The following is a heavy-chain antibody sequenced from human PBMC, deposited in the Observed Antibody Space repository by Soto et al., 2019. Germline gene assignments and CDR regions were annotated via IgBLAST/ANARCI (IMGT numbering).Heavy chain of an antibody. CDR1: GGTFSSYA. J-gene: IGHJ3*02. CDR2: IIPIFGTA. D-gene: IGHD6-13*01. Sequence: GASVKVSCKASGGTFSSYAISWVRQAPGQGLEWMGGIIPIFGTANYAQKFQGRVTITADESTSTAYMELSSLRSEDTAVYYCAREVVGAAAGQIYAFDIWGQGTMVTVSS. V-gene: IGHV1-69*13. CDR3: AREVVGAAAGQIYAFDI.